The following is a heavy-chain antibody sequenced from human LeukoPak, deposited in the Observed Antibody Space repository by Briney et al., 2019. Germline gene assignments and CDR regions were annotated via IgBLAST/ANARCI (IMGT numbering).Heavy chain of an antibody. J-gene: IGHJ4*02. CDR3: ARGGTYYDYVWGSYRGYYFDY. CDR1: VGSFSGYY. V-gene: IGHV4-34*01. Sequence: ASETLSLTCAVYVGSFSGYYWSWIRQPPGKGLEWIGEINHSGSTNYNPSLKSRVTISVDTSKNQFSLKLSSVTAADTAVYYCARGGTYYDYVWGSYRGYYFDYWGQGTLVTVSS. CDR2: INHSGST. D-gene: IGHD3-16*01.